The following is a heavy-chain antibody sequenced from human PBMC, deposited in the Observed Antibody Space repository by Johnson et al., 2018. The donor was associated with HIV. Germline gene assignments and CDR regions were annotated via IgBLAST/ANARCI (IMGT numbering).Heavy chain of an antibody. CDR1: RFTFSTYG. Sequence: QVQLVESGGGVVQPGGSLRLSCAASRFTFSTYGMHWVRQAPGKGLEWVAFIRYDGSNQYCVDSVKGRFTISRDNAKNSLYLQMNSLRAEDTAVYYALLGQDGGGIWGQGTMVTVSS. V-gene: IGHV3-30*02. CDR2: IRYDGSNQ. CDR3: LLGQDGGGI. J-gene: IGHJ3*02. D-gene: IGHD3-16*01.